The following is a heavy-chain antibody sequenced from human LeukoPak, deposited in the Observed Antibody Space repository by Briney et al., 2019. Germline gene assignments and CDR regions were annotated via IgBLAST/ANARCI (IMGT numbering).Heavy chain of an antibody. J-gene: IGHJ5*02. D-gene: IGHD5-12*01. V-gene: IGHV4-4*07. CDR3: ARDRMDIVATFLFDP. CDR1: GGSISSYY. CDR2: IYTSGST. Sequence: SETLSLTCTVSGGSISSYYWSWIRQPAVKGLEWIGRIYTSGSTNYNPSLKSRVTMSVDTSKNQFSLKLSSVTAADTAVYYCARDRMDIVATFLFDPWGQGTLVTVSS.